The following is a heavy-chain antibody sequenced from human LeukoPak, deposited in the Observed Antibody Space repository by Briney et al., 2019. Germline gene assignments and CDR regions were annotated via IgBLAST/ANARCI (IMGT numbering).Heavy chain of an antibody. Sequence: NSSETLSPTCTVSGGSISSYYWSWIRQPAGKGLEWIGRIYTSGSTNYNPSLKSRVTMSVDTSKNQFSLKLSSVTAADTAVYYCARGGPAAIRDAFDIWGQGTMVTVSS. CDR2: IYTSGST. J-gene: IGHJ3*02. CDR3: ARGGPAAIRDAFDI. D-gene: IGHD2-2*01. V-gene: IGHV4-4*07. CDR1: GGSISSYY.